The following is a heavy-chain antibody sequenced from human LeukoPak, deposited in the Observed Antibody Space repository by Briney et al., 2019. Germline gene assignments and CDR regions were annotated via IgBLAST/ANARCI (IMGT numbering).Heavy chain of an antibody. Sequence: PSETLSLTCTVSGVSTTSYHWSWIRQPAGKGLEWIGRIHASGTSNYNPSLKSRVTVSVDTSKNQFSLKLTSVTAADTAVYYCARDGLYSYGYSYFDYWGQGTLVTVSS. CDR3: ARDGLYSYGYSYFDY. CDR2: IHASGTS. V-gene: IGHV4-4*07. J-gene: IGHJ4*02. CDR1: GVSTTSYH. D-gene: IGHD5-18*01.